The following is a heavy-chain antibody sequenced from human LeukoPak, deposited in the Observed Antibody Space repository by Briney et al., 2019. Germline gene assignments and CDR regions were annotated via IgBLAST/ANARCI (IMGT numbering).Heavy chain of an antibody. Sequence: GESLKISCKGSGYSFTSYWIGWVRQMPGKGLEWMGIIYPGDSDTRYSPSFQGQVTISADKSISTAYLQWSSLKASDTAMYYCARLVLGYRSGGSCYRKDEYNWFDPWGQGTLVTVSS. V-gene: IGHV5-51*01. J-gene: IGHJ5*02. CDR2: IYPGDSDT. CDR3: ARLVLGYRSGGSCYRKDEYNWFDP. CDR1: GYSFTSYW. D-gene: IGHD2-15*01.